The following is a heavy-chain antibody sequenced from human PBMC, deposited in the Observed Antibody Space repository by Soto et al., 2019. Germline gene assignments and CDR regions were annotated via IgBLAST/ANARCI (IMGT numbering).Heavy chain of an antibody. V-gene: IGHV4-59*01. D-gene: IGHD1-7*01. Sequence: QVQLQESGPGLVKPSETLSLACTVSGGSISSYYWSWIRQTPGKGLEWIGYIYYHGSTNYNPSLKSRVTISVDTSKNQSSLKVSSVTAADTAVYYCARRYGTTFDYWGQGTLVTVSS. J-gene: IGHJ4*02. CDR3: ARRYGTTFDY. CDR2: IYYHGST. CDR1: GGSISSYY.